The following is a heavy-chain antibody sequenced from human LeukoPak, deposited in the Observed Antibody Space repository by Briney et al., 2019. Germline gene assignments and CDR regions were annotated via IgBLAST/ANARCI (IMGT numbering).Heavy chain of an antibody. CDR1: GGSISSGGYS. J-gene: IGHJ5*02. CDR3: ARVNGYCSSTSCYSNWFGP. CDR2: IYHSGST. Sequence: SQTLSLTCAVSGGSISSGGYSWSWIRQPPGKGLEWIGYIYHSGSTYYSPSLKSRVTISVDRSKNQFSLKLSSVTAADTAVYYCARVNGYCSSTSCYSNWFGPWGQGTLVTVSS. D-gene: IGHD2-2*03. V-gene: IGHV4-30-2*01.